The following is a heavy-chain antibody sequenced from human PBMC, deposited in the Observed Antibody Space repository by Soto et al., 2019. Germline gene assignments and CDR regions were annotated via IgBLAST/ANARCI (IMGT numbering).Heavy chain of an antibody. CDR3: ARQKVDASDY. CDR1: GYTFTIXG. CDR2: ISTYNGDT. Sequence: ASVKVSCKACGYTFTIXGISWVRQAPGQGLEWMGWISTYNGDTNYAQTFQGRVTMTTDTSTSTVYMELRSLRSEDTAVYYCARQKVDASDYWGQGTLVTVSS. J-gene: IGHJ4*02. D-gene: IGHD2-15*01. V-gene: IGHV1-18*01.